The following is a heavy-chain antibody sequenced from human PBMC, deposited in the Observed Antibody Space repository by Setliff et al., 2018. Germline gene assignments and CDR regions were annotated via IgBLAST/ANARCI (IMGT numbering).Heavy chain of an antibody. D-gene: IGHD2-21*01. J-gene: IGHJ5*02. CDR3: ARRGERFFNWFDP. CDR2: IYPGNADT. CDR1: GYSFTDYW. Sequence: GESLKISCKGSGYSFTDYWITWVRQTPGKGLEWMGTIYPGNADTRYSPSFQGQVTISTDTSINTAFLQWNNLKASDTAVYYCARRGERFFNWFDPWGQGTLVTVSS. V-gene: IGHV5-51*01.